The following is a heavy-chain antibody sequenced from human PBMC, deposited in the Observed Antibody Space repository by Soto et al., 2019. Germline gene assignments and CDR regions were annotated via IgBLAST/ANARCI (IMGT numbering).Heavy chain of an antibody. V-gene: IGHV3-30*18. J-gene: IGHJ6*02. Sequence: QVQLVESGGGVVQPGRSLRLSCAVSGFTFSRFGMHWVRQAPGKGLEWVAVISYDGSNKYYVDSVKGRFTVSRDNSKSTLYLQMHSLKTEDTAVYFCAKDVANGVRIIEDLPGYYYGMDVWGQGTTVTVSS. CDR2: ISYDGSNK. D-gene: IGHD3-3*01. CDR3: AKDVANGVRIIEDLPGYYYGMDV. CDR1: GFTFSRFG.